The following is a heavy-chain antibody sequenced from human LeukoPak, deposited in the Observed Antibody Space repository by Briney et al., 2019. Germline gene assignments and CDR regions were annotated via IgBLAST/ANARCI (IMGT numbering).Heavy chain of an antibody. V-gene: IGHV1-69*04. D-gene: IGHD3-22*01. Sequence: GASVKVSCKASGGTFSSYAISWVRQAPGQGLEWMGRIIPILGIANYAQKFQGRVTITADKSTSTAYMELSSLRSEDTAVYYCARAPYYYDSSGYSNSRNWFDPWGQGTLVTVS. CDR2: IIPILGIA. CDR3: ARAPYYYDSSGYSNSRNWFDP. J-gene: IGHJ5*02. CDR1: GGTFSSYA.